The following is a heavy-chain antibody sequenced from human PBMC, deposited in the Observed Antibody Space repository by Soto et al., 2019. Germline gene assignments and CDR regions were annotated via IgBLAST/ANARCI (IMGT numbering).Heavy chain of an antibody. Sequence: ASVKVSCKASGYTFSSYYLQWVRQAPGQGLEWMGIINPSGDHTSYEEKFHGRITMTSDTSTSTVYMELSSLRSDDTAVYYCARGPLRGFGELMSNYYDMDVWGQGTTVTVSS. CDR2: INPSGDHT. J-gene: IGHJ6*02. CDR1: GYTFSSYY. V-gene: IGHV1-46*01. D-gene: IGHD3-10*01. CDR3: ARGPLRGFGELMSNYYDMDV.